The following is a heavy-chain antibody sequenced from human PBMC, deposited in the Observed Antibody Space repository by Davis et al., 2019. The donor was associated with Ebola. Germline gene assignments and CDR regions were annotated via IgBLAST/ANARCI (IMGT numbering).Heavy chain of an antibody. Sequence: GESLKISCAASGFTFGTHARSWVRQAPGKGLEWVSAISVSGANTYYVDSVKGRFTISRDNAKNSLYLQMNSLRAEDTAVYYCARDPLTIFASYYGMDVWGQGTTVTVSS. CDR1: GFTFGTHA. J-gene: IGHJ6*02. CDR3: ARDPLTIFASYYGMDV. V-gene: IGHV3-23*01. CDR2: ISVSGANT. D-gene: IGHD3-3*01.